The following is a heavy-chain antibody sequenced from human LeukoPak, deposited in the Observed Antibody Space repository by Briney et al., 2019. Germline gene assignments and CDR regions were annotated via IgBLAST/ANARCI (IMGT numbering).Heavy chain of an antibody. CDR2: ISSSSSSSSSYI. Sequence: PGGSLRLSCVASGFTFSSYSTNWVRQAPGKGLEWVTSISSSSSSSSSYIYYADSVKGRFTISRDNAKNSLYLQMNSLRVEDTAIYFCARDRDSSGLYGGADLWGQGVLVTVSA. CDR1: GFTFSSYS. CDR3: ARDRDSSGLYGGADL. V-gene: IGHV3-21*03. J-gene: IGHJ5*02. D-gene: IGHD6-19*01.